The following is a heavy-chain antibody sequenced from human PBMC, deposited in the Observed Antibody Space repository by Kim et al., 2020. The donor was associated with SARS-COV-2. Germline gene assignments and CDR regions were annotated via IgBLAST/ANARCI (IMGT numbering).Heavy chain of an antibody. Sequence: GGSLRLSCAVSGVNFNNYAMNWVRQAPGKGLEWVSGIFGDSTLYTDSETGRVSISRDISKTTLYLQMKRQSGEAKAATYYSGLWGALVELHVW. CDR2: IFGDST. V-gene: IGHV3-23*01. CDR3: SGLWGALVELHV. D-gene: IGHD2-21*01. J-gene: IGHJ6*01. CDR1: GVNFNNYA.